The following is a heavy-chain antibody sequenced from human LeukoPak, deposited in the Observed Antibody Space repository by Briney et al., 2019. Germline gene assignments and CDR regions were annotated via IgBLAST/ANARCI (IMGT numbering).Heavy chain of an antibody. V-gene: IGHV3-48*03. CDR2: ISSSGSTK. J-gene: IGHJ4*02. Sequence: GGSLRLSCAAPGFTFSSYEMNWVRQAPGKGLEWVSYISSSGSTKYYADSVKGRFTISRDNAKNSLYLQMNSLRAEDTAVYYCARGPFRDGYNYGDYWGQGTLVTVSS. D-gene: IGHD5-24*01. CDR1: GFTFSSYE. CDR3: ARGPFRDGYNYGDY.